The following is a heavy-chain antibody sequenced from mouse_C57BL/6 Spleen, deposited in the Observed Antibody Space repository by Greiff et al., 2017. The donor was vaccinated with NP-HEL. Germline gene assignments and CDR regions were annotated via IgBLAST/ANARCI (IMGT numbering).Heavy chain of an antibody. Sequence: EVKVVESGGGLVQPGGSLSLSCAASGFTFTDYYMSWVRQPPGKALEWLGFIRNKANGYTTEYSASVKGRFTISRDNSQIILYLQMNALRAEDSATYYCASSYGSFFDYWGQGTTLTVSS. V-gene: IGHV7-3*01. CDR2: IRNKANGYTT. D-gene: IGHD1-1*01. CDR3: ASSYGSFFDY. J-gene: IGHJ2*01. CDR1: GFTFTDYY.